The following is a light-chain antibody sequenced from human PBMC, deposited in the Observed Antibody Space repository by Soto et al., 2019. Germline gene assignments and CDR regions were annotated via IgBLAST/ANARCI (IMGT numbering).Light chain of an antibody. CDR1: QSISSL. V-gene: IGKV3-15*01. J-gene: IGKJ5*01. Sequence: VLTQSPATQCVSPVARATLSCRASQSISSLLAWYQQKPGQAPRLLIYGASTRATGIPATFSGSGSGTDFTLTISSLQSEEFAVYYCQQYYDWPITFGQGTRLEIK. CDR3: QQYYDWPIT. CDR2: GAS.